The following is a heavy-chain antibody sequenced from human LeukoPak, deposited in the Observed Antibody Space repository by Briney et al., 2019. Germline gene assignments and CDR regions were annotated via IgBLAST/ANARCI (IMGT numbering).Heavy chain of an antibody. CDR3: ARVWYDILTGYVDY. CDR2: IYTDGRT. Sequence: GGSLRLSCAASGFTVSSNYMGWVRQAPGKGLEWVSVIYTDGRTYSADSMKGRFTLSRDNSKNTLYLQMNSLRAEDTAVYYCARVWYDILTGYVDYWGQGTLVTVSS. CDR1: GFTVSSNY. J-gene: IGHJ4*02. V-gene: IGHV3-66*01. D-gene: IGHD3-9*01.